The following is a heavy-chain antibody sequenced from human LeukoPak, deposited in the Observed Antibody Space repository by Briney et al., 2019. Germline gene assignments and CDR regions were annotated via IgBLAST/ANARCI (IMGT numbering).Heavy chain of an antibody. V-gene: IGHV3-74*01. D-gene: IGHD5-18*01. CDR3: ARDGDTVLVPIDY. CDR1: GFTPSGYW. Sequence: PGGSLRLSCAASGFTPSGYWMHWVRQAPGKGLEWVSRINNDGSGTKYADSVKGRFTISRDNAKNTLYLQMNSLRADDTAVYYCARDGDTVLVPIDYWGQGTLVTVTS. J-gene: IGHJ4*02. CDR2: INNDGSGT.